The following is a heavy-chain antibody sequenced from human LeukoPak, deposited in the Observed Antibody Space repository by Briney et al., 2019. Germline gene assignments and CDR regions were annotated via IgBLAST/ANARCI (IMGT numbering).Heavy chain of an antibody. D-gene: IGHD6-13*01. V-gene: IGHV1-18*01. CDR2: ISAYNGNT. CDR1: GYTFTSYG. Sequence: ASVKVSYKASGYTFTSYGISWVRQAPGQGLEWMGWISAYNGNTNYAQKLQGRVTMTTDTSSSTAYMELRSLRSDDTAVYYCARTAYSSSWYPTDYYYYYYMDVWGKGTTVTVSS. CDR3: ARTAYSSSWYPTDYYYYYYMDV. J-gene: IGHJ6*03.